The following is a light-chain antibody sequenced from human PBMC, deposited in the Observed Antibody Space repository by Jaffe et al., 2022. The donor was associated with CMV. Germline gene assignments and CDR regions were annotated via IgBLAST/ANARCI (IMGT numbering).Light chain of an antibody. CDR3: QQYYSAPET. V-gene: IGKV4-1*01. Sequence: DIVMTQSPDSLAVSLGERATINCKSSQSILSSSNNKNYLAWFQQRPGQPPKLLFYWASARESGVPDRFSGSGSGTDFTLTISSLQAEDVAVYYCQQYYSAPETFGPGTKVDI. CDR1: QSILSSSNNKNY. J-gene: IGKJ3*01. CDR2: WAS.